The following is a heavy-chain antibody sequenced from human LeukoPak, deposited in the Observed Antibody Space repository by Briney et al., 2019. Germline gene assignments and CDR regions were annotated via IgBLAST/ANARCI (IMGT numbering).Heavy chain of an antibody. V-gene: IGHV4-59*11. D-gene: IGHD3-22*01. J-gene: IGHJ4*02. CDR3: ARWYYDSSGYYYVFDY. CDR2: IYYSGST. CDR1: GASINSHY. Sequence: SETLSLTCTVSGASINSHYWSWIRQPPGKGLEWIGYIYYSGSTNYNPSLKSRVTISVDTSKNQFSLKLSSVTAADTAVYYCARWYYDSSGYYYVFDYWGQGTLVTVSS.